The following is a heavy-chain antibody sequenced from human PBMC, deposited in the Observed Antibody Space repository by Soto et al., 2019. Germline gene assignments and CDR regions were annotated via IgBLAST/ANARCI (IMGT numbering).Heavy chain of an antibody. J-gene: IGHJ4*02. CDR3: ARDSGSYCSSTSCYAFDY. CDR2: INPNSGGT. CDR1: GYTFTGYY. V-gene: IGHV1-2*04. Sequence: GASVKVSCKASGYTFTGYYMHWVRQAPGQGLEWMGWINPNSGGTNYAQKFQGWVTMTRDTSISTAYMELSRLRSDDTAVYYCARDSGSYCSSTSCYAFDYWGQGTLVTVSS. D-gene: IGHD2-2*01.